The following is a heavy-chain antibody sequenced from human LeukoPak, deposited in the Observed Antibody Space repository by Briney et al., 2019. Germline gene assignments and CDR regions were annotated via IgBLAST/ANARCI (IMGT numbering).Heavy chain of an antibody. Sequence: PGGSLRLSCAASGFTFSSYSMNWVRQAPGKGLEWVSSISSSSSYIYYADSVKGRFTVSRDNAKNSLYLQMNSLRAEDTALYYCARSVAASRDYWGQGTLVTVSS. CDR2: ISSSSSYI. CDR1: GFTFSSYS. V-gene: IGHV3-21*04. CDR3: ARSVAASRDY. J-gene: IGHJ4*02. D-gene: IGHD2-15*01.